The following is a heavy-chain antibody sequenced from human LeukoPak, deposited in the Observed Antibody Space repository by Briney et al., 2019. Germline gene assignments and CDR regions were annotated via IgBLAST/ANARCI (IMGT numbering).Heavy chain of an antibody. CDR2: IYYSGST. CDR3: ARLAMYYFDY. CDR1: GGSFSGYY. Sequence: SETLSLTCAVYGGSFSGYYWSWIRQPPGKGLEWIGSIYYSGSTYYNPSLKSRVTISVDTSKNQFSLKLSSVTAADTAVYYCARLAMYYFDYWGQGTLVTVSS. V-gene: IGHV4-34*01. J-gene: IGHJ4*02.